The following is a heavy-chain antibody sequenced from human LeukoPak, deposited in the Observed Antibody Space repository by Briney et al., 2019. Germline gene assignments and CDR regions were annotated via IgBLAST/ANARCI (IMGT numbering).Heavy chain of an antibody. Sequence: SVKVSCKASGGTFSSYAISWVRQAPGQGLEWMGRIIPILGIANYAQKFQGRVTITADKSTSTAYMELSSLRSEDTAVYYCARDLKGMATTTGPDYWGPGTLVTVSS. J-gene: IGHJ4*02. CDR2: IIPILGIA. CDR3: ARDLKGMATTTGPDY. CDR1: GGTFSSYA. D-gene: IGHD5-24*01. V-gene: IGHV1-69*04.